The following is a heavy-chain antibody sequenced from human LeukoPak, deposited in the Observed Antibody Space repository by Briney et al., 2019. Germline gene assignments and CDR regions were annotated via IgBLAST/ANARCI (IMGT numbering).Heavy chain of an antibody. V-gene: IGHV3-21*01. Sequence: GGSLRLSCAASGFTFSSYSMNWVRQAPGKGLEWVSSISSSSYIYYADSVKGRFTISRDNAKNSLYLQMNSLRAEDTAVYYCAKDVKFSWPFYFDYWGQGILVTVSS. CDR3: AKDVKFSWPFYFDY. CDR2: ISSSSYI. D-gene: IGHD5-12*01. J-gene: IGHJ4*02. CDR1: GFTFSSYS.